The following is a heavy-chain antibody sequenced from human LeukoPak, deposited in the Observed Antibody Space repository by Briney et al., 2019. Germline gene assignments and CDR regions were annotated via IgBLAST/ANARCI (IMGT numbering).Heavy chain of an antibody. CDR3: AKAVAGTSWFAP. V-gene: IGHV4-59*01. Sequence: SETLSLTCTVSSGSISSYVLSWIRQPPGKGLEWIGGIYYSGSTNYNPSLKSRVTISVDAYKNPFSLKLGSVAAADTAVYYCAKAVAGTSWFAPWGEGTLVTVSS. CDR1: SGSISSYV. CDR2: IYYSGST. J-gene: IGHJ5*02. D-gene: IGHD6-19*01.